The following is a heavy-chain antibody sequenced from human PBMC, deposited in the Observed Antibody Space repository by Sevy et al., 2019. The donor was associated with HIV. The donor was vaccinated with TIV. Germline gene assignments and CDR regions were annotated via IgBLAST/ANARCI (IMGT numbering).Heavy chain of an antibody. D-gene: IGHD3-3*01. J-gene: IGHJ5*02. V-gene: IGHV1-18*01. CDR3: ARSDFWSGSYTQFWFDP. CDR1: GYTFTSYG. Sequence: ASVKVSCKASGYTFTSYGISWVRQAPGQGLEWMGWISAYNGNTNYAQKLQGRVTMTTDTSTSTAYMELRSLRSDDTAVYYCARSDFWSGSYTQFWFDPWGQGTLVTVSS. CDR2: ISAYNGNT.